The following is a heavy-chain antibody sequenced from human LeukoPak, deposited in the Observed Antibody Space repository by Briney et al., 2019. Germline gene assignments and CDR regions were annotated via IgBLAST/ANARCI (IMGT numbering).Heavy chain of an antibody. J-gene: IGHJ4*02. CDR1: GFTFSSYS. CDR3: ARDLSYSSSWYYFDY. Sequence: GGPLRLSCAASGFTFSSYSMNWVRQAPGKGLEWVSSISSSSSYIYYADSVKGRFTVSRDNAKNSLYLQMNSLRAEDTAVYYCARDLSYSSSWYYFDYWGQGTLVTVSS. D-gene: IGHD6-13*01. V-gene: IGHV3-21*01. CDR2: ISSSSSYI.